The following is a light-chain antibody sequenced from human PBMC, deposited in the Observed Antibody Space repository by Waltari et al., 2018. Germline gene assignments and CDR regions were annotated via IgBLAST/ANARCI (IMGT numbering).Light chain of an antibody. J-gene: IGLJ1*01. V-gene: IGLV2-14*01. CDR2: QVL. CDR1: SSDIYAYYF. Sequence: QSALTQPASVSGSPGQSITIPCPGTSSDIYAYYFFSWSQQHPGKAPQSIIYQVLNRPSGVSYRFSGSRSGNTASLTISGLQAEDEADYYCSSYTSSNTYVFGTGTKVTVL. CDR3: SSYTSSNTYV.